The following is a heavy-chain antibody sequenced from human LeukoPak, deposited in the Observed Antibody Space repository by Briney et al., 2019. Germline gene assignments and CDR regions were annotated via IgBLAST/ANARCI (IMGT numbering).Heavy chain of an antibody. Sequence: GSLRLSCAASGFTFSTYWMSWVRQAPGKGLEWVSIIYSGGSTYYADSVKGRFTISRDNSKNTLYLQMYSLRAEDTAMYYCAKTERIYTYDPFDSWGQGTLVTVTS. CDR2: IYSGGST. V-gene: IGHV3-53*01. CDR1: GFTFSTYW. J-gene: IGHJ4*02. D-gene: IGHD3-22*01. CDR3: AKTERIYTYDPFDS.